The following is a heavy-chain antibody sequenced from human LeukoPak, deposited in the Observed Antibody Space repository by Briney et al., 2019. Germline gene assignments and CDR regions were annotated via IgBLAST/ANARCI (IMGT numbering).Heavy chain of an antibody. CDR2: ISADDGNT. V-gene: IGHV1-18*01. J-gene: IGHJ4*02. CDR3: AREFDGRNDPLLWCGVSSPAPDH. CDR1: GYTFTSYG. Sequence: GGSLRLSCEASGYTFTSYGMNWVRQAPGQGLEWMACISADDGNTNYAHKFQGRVTITRDTSTNTAYMQLSSLRSDDTALYYCAREFDGRNDPLLWCGVSSPAPDHRGPGTPVTVSS. D-gene: IGHD3-10*01.